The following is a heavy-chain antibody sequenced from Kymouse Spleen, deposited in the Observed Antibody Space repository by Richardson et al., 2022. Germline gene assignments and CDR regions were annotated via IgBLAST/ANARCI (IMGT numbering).Heavy chain of an antibody. CDR2: INHSGST. D-gene: IGHD1-20*01,IGHD1-7*01. V-gene: IGHV4-34*01. Sequence: QVQLQQWGAGLLKPSETLSLTCAVYGGSFSGYYWSWIRQPPGKGLEWIGEINHSGSTNYNPSLKSRVTISVDTSKNQFSLKLSSVTAADTAVYYCARAITGTFDAFDIWGQGTMVTVSS. CDR3: ARAITGTFDAFDI. CDR1: GGSFSGYY. J-gene: IGHJ3*02.